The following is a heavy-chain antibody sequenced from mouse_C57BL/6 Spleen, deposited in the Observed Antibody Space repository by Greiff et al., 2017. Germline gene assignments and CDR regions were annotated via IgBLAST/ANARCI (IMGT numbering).Heavy chain of an antibody. Sequence: QVQLQQSGAELVKPGASVKMSCKASGYTFTSYWLTWVKQRPGQGLEWIGDIYPGSGSTNYNEKFKSKATLTVDTSSSTAYMQLSSLTSEDSAVYYCARPTVGFDYWGQGTTLTVSS. J-gene: IGHJ2*01. CDR2: IYPGSGST. D-gene: IGHD1-1*01. CDR1: GYTFTSYW. CDR3: ARPTVGFDY. V-gene: IGHV1-55*01.